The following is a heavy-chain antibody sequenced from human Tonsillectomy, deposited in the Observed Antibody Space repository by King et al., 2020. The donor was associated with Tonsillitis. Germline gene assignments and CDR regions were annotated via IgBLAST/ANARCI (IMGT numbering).Heavy chain of an antibody. V-gene: IGHV3-30*01. Sequence: VQLVESGGGVVQPGRSLRLSCASSGFTFRSFAMHWVGQAPGKGLEWVAGISYDGSNKYYADSVEGRFTISRDNSKNTLYLQMNSLRAEDTAVYYCAGVTVGGGYSYGSQGAFDYWGQGTLVTVSS. D-gene: IGHD5-18*01. CDR1: GFTFRSFA. CDR2: ISYDGSNK. CDR3: AGVTVGGGYSYGSQGAFDY. J-gene: IGHJ4*02.